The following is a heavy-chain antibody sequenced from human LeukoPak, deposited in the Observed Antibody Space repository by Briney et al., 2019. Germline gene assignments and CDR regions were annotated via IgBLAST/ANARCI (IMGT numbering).Heavy chain of an antibody. J-gene: IGHJ6*03. CDR1: GFTFSSYG. V-gene: IGHV3-30*02. CDR3: AKDSGRYYYMDV. Sequence: GGSLRLSCAASGFTFSSYGMHWVRQAPGRGLEWVAFIRYDGSNKYYADSVKGRFTISRDNSKNTLYLQMNSLRAEDTAVYYCAKDSGRYYYMDVWGKGTTVTVSS. CDR2: IRYDGSNK.